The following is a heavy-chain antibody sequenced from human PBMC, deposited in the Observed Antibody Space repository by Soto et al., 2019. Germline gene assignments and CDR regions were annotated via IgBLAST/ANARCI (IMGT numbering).Heavy chain of an antibody. D-gene: IGHD4-17*01. V-gene: IGHV3-48*03. Sequence: VGSLRLSCAASGFILSSYEMNWARQAPGKGLEWVSYISSSGSTTYYADSVKGRFTISRDNAKNSLYLQMNSLRAEDTAVYYCASVPYGDPFDYWGQGTLVTVSS. CDR3: ASVPYGDPFDY. CDR1: GFILSSYE. CDR2: ISSSGSTT. J-gene: IGHJ4*02.